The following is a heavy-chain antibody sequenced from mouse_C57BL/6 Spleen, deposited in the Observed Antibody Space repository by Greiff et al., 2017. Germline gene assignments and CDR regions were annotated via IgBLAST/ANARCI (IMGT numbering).Heavy chain of an antibody. D-gene: IGHD2-4*01. J-gene: IGHJ3*01. CDR3: ARDGGLYYDYDPFAY. Sequence: QVQLQQPGAELVKPGASVKLSCKASGYTFTSYWMHWVKQRPGQGLEWIGMIHPNSGSTNYNEKFKSKATLTVDKSSSTAYMQLSSLTSEDSAVYYCARDGGLYYDYDPFAYWGQGTLVTVSA. V-gene: IGHV1-64*01. CDR2: IHPNSGST. CDR1: GYTFTSYW.